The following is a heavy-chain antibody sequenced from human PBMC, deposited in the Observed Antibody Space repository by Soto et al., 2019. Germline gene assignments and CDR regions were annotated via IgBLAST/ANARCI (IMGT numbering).Heavy chain of an antibody. CDR3: ASSYLPPWFGELLYQDNGFDP. CDR1: GGSISSYY. J-gene: IGHJ5*02. CDR2: IYYSGST. D-gene: IGHD3-10*01. Sequence: SETLSLTCTVSGGSISSYYWSWIRQPPGKGLEWIGYIYYSGSTNYNPSLKSRVTISVDTSKNQFSLKLSSVTAADTAVYYCASSYLPPWFGELLYQDNGFDPWGQGTLVTVSS. V-gene: IGHV4-59*01.